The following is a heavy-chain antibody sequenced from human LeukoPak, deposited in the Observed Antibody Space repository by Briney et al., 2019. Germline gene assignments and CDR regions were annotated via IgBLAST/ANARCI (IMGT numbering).Heavy chain of an antibody. D-gene: IGHD6-6*01. CDR1: GFTFDDYA. J-gene: IGHJ4*02. CDR2: ISWNSGSI. CDR3: AKAEYSSSSSFDY. V-gene: IGHV3-9*01. Sequence: GGSLRLSCAASGFTFDDYAMHWVRQAPGKGLEWVSGISWNSGSIGYADSVKGRFTISRDNAKNSLYLQMNSLRAEDTALYYCAKAEYSSSSSFDYWGQGTLVTVSS.